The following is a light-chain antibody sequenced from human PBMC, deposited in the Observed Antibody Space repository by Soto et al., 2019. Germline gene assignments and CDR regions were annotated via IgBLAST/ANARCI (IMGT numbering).Light chain of an antibody. CDR2: GNS. V-gene: IGLV1-40*01. J-gene: IGLJ1*01. CDR3: QSYDSGLSGYV. CDR1: SSNIGAGSD. Sequence: QAVVTQPPSVSGAPGQRVTISCTGSSSNIGAGSDVHWYQQLPGTDPKLLIYGNSNRPSGVPDRFSGSKSGTSASLAITGLQAGDEADYYCQSYDSGLSGYVFGTGTKLIVL.